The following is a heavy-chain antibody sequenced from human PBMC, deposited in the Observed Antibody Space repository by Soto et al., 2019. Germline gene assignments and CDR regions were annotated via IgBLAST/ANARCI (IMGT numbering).Heavy chain of an antibody. CDR3: ARAYITTGVPRKY. J-gene: IGHJ4*02. D-gene: IGHD1-20*01. CDR1: GYNFTSYG. V-gene: IGHV1-18*01. Sequence: QVHLVQSGAEVKNPGASVKVSCKASGYNFTSYGFSWVRQAPGQGLEWRGWISAQNGNTQYAERFQGRVTMTTDTSTTTDYMELRSLRSDATLMYYCARAYITTGVPRKYWGQGTLVTFSS. CDR2: ISAQNGNT.